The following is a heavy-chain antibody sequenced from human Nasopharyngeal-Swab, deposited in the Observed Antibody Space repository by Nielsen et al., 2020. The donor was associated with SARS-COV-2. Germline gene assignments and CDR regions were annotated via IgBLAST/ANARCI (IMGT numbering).Heavy chain of an antibody. Sequence: WIRQPPGKGLEWVGYVYYTGGTSYNPSLKSRVTISLDTSKKRFSLRLTSVTPADTAIYYCARMDAATDFWGQGTLVTVSS. J-gene: IGHJ4*02. CDR2: VYYTGGT. V-gene: IGHV4-59*08. CDR3: ARMDAATDF. D-gene: IGHD2-15*01.